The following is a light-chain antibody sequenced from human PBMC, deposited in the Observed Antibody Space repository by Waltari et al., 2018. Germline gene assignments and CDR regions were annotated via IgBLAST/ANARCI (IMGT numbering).Light chain of an antibody. CDR2: DVS. Sequence: QSALTQPASVSGSPGQSITISCTGTSSDVGGYNFVSWYQQHPGRAPKLIIYDVSKRPSGFSNRFSGSKSGNTASLTISGLQAEDEADYYCSSYTGTSTDYVFGTGSKVTVL. V-gene: IGLV2-14*03. CDR3: SSYTGTSTDYV. J-gene: IGLJ1*01. CDR1: SSDVGGYNF.